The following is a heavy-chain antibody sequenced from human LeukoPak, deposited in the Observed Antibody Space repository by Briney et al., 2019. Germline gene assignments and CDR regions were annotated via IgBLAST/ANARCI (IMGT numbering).Heavy chain of an antibody. CDR2: ISAYNGNT. V-gene: IGHV1-18*01. J-gene: IGHJ4*02. CDR1: GYTFTSYG. D-gene: IGHD1-26*01. CDR3: ARDRLGRIVRAYTPGGCGY. Sequence: ASVKVSCKASGYTFTSYGISWVRQAPGQGLEWMGWISAYNGNTNYAQKLQGRVTMTTDTSTSTAYMELRSLRSDDTAVYYCARDRLGRIVRAYTPGGCGYWGQGTLVTVSS.